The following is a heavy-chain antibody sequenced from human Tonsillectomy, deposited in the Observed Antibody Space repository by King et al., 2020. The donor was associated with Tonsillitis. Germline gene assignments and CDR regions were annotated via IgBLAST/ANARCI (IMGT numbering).Heavy chain of an antibody. CDR2: ISYDGSNK. CDR3: ARSYGAGGYWYYYGMDV. J-gene: IGHJ6*02. D-gene: IGHD3-10*01. CDR1: GFIFSSYA. Sequence: VQLVESGGGVVQPGRSLRLSCAASGFIFSSYAMHWVRQAPGKGLEWVAVISYDGSNKYYADSVKGRFTISRDISKNTLYLQMNSLRAEDTAVYYCARSYGAGGYWYYYGMDVWGQGTTVTVSS. V-gene: IGHV3-33*05.